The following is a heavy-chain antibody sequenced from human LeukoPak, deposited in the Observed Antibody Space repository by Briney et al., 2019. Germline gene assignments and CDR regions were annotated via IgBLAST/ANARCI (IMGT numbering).Heavy chain of an antibody. D-gene: IGHD1-20*01. CDR3: ASPAFQYYNWNYYYGMDV. V-gene: IGHV3-33*01. CDR1: GFTFSSYG. Sequence: EGSLRLSCAASGFTFSSYGMHWVRQAPGKGLEWVAVIWYDGSNKYYADSVKGRFTISRDNSKNTLYLQMNSLRAEDTAVYYCASPAFQYYNWNYYYGMDVWGQGTTVTVSS. J-gene: IGHJ6*02. CDR2: IWYDGSNK.